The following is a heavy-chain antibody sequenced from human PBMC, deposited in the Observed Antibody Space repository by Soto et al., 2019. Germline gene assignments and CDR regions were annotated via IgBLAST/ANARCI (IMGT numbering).Heavy chain of an antibody. Sequence: ASVKVSCKVSGYTLTELSMHWVRQAPGKGLEWMGGFDPEDGETIYAQKFQGRVTMTEDTSTDTAYMELSSLRSEDTAVYYCATAGGDTVAPPGCFDLWGRGTLVTVSS. D-gene: IGHD3-16*01. V-gene: IGHV1-24*01. CDR3: ATAGGDTVAPPGCFDL. CDR1: GYTLTELS. CDR2: FDPEDGET. J-gene: IGHJ2*01.